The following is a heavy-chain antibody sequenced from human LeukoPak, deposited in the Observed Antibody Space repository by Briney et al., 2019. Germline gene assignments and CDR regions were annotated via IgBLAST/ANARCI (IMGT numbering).Heavy chain of an antibody. CDR3: ARDLPYYYGSGSSNDAFDI. CDR1: GGSISSYY. CDR2: IYTSGST. V-gene: IGHV4-4*07. J-gene: IGHJ3*02. D-gene: IGHD3-10*01. Sequence: PSETLSLTCTVSGGSISSYYWSWIRQPAGKGLEWIGRIYTSGSTNYNPSLKSRVTMSVDTSKNQFSLKLSSVTAADTAVYYCARDLPYYYGSGSSNDAFDIWGQGTMVTVSS.